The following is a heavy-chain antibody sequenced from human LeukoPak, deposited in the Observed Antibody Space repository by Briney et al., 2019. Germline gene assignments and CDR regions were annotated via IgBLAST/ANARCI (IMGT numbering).Heavy chain of an antibody. D-gene: IGHD5-24*01. CDR1: GGSISSSSYY. Sequence: KPSETLSLTWTVSGGSISSSSYYWAWIRQPPGKGLEWIGSIYYSGSTYYNPSLKSRVTISVDTSKNQFSLKLSSVTAADTAVYYCARDRPDGYNYDYWGQGTLVTVSS. J-gene: IGHJ4*02. V-gene: IGHV4-39*07. CDR2: IYYSGST. CDR3: ARDRPDGYNYDY.